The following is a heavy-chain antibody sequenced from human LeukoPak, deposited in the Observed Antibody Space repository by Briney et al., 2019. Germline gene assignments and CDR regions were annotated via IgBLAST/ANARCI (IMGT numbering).Heavy chain of an antibody. V-gene: IGHV3-7*01. D-gene: IGHD6-19*01. CDR3: ARSQTTTVAGTWDY. CDR1: GFTFSAYW. J-gene: IGHJ4*02. CDR2: IKQDGSEK. Sequence: GGSLRLSCAASGFTFSAYWMNWVRQAPGKGLEGVANIKQDGSEKYYVDSVKGQFTIYRDNAKNSLYLQMNSLRAEDTAVYYCARSQTTTVAGTWDYWGQGTLVTVSS.